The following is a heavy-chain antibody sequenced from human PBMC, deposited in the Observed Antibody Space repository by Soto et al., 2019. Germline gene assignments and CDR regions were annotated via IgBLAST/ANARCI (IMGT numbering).Heavy chain of an antibody. Sequence: SETLSLTCTVSGGSISSYYWSWIRQPPGKGLEWIGYIYYSGSTNYNPSLKSRVTISVDTSKNQFSLKLSSVTAADTAVYYCARHPDQGAFDYWGQGTLVTVSS. CDR3: ARHPDQGAFDY. CDR1: GGSISSYY. J-gene: IGHJ4*02. D-gene: IGHD1-26*01. V-gene: IGHV4-59*01. CDR2: IYYSGST.